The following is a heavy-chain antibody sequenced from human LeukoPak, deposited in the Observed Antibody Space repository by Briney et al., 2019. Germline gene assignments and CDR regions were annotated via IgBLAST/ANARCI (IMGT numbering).Heavy chain of an antibody. Sequence: KPGGSLRLSCAASGFTFSSYSMNWVRQAPGKGLEWVSSIGSSSNYIYYADSVKGRFTISRDNAKNSLYLQMNSLRAEDTAAYYCARGGLDLSSSDYWGQGTLVTVSS. D-gene: IGHD6-6*01. CDR3: ARGGLDLSSSDY. V-gene: IGHV3-21*01. CDR2: IGSSSNYI. CDR1: GFTFSSYS. J-gene: IGHJ4*02.